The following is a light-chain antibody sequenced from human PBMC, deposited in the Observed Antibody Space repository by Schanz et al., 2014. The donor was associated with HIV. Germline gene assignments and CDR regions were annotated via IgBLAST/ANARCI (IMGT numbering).Light chain of an antibody. CDR2: DVN. Sequence: QSALTQPRSVSGSPGQSVTISCTGTSADIGAYKSVSWYQQHPGKAPKLIIYDVNNRPSGVSDRFSGSKSANTASLAISGLQADDEGDYYCTSYTTNRTVAFGGGTKLTVL. V-gene: IGLV2-14*03. CDR3: TSYTTNRTVA. J-gene: IGLJ3*02. CDR1: SADIGAYKS.